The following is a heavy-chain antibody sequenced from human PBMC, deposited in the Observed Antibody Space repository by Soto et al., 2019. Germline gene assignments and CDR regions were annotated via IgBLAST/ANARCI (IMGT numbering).Heavy chain of an antibody. CDR2: ISSGSKTI. Sequence: GGSLRLSCAASGFTFSGYSVNWVRQAPGKGLEWVSYISSGSKTIYYADSVKGRFTVSRDNARNSQYLQMNSLRDEDTAVYYCAREDILGARSFDYWGQGTLVTVSS. V-gene: IGHV3-48*02. CDR1: GFTFSGYS. J-gene: IGHJ4*02. D-gene: IGHD1-26*01. CDR3: AREDILGARSFDY.